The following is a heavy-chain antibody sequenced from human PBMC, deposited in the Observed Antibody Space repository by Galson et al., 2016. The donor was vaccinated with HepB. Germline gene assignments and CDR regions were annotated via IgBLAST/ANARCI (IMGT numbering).Heavy chain of an antibody. CDR3: ARIAFFDLKEAFDH. CDR2: IDWDEDK. Sequence: PALVKPTQTLTLTCTFSGFSLSGSGMCVGWIRQAPGKALEWLGHIDWDEDKYYSTSLRARLTLSKDTSKDQVVLTMTNMDPADTGTYYCARIAFFDLKEAFDHWGQGTLVTVSS. CDR1: GFSLSGSGMC. V-gene: IGHV2-70*01. J-gene: IGHJ4*02. D-gene: IGHD5/OR15-5a*01.